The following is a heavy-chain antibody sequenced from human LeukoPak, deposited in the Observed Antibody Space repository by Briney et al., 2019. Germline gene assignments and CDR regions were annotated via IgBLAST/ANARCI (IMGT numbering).Heavy chain of an antibody. CDR2: ISGSGGST. CDR3: ASSSGTYWGRF. J-gene: IGHJ1*01. CDR1: GFTFSSYG. D-gene: IGHD3-10*01. V-gene: IGHV3-23*01. Sequence: PGGTLRLSCVASGFTFSSYGMSWVRQAPGKGLEWVSGISGSGGSTYYADSVKGRFTISRDNSKNTLYLQMNSLRADDTAVYYCASSSGTYWGRFWGQGTLVTVSS.